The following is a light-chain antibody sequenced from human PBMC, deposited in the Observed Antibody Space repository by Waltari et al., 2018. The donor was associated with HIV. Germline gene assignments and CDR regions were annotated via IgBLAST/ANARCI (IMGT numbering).Light chain of an antibody. Sequence: VLTQSPATLSLSPGERATLSCRASRSVDSNYLAWYQQRPGQTPRLLIYGTSNRATCIPDRFTGGGSCADFTLSISSLGPDDFAVYYCQQYGSSFLTFGPGTKVEI. CDR2: GTS. CDR1: RSVDSNY. J-gene: IGKJ3*01. CDR3: QQYGSSFLT. V-gene: IGKV3-20*01.